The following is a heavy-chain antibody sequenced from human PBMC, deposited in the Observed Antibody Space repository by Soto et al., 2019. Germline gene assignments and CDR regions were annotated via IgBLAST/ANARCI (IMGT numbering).Heavy chain of an antibody. D-gene: IGHD6-13*01. V-gene: IGHV3-30-3*01. CDR1: GFTFSSYA. Sequence: GGSLRLSCAASGFTFSSYAMHWVRQAPGKGLEWVAVISYDGSNKYYADSVKGRFTISRDNSKNTLYLQMNSLRAEDTAVYYCARDPRYSSSWYSYRNKYYYYGMDVWGQGTTVTVSS. CDR3: ARDPRYSSSWYSYRNKYYYYGMDV. CDR2: ISYDGSNK. J-gene: IGHJ6*02.